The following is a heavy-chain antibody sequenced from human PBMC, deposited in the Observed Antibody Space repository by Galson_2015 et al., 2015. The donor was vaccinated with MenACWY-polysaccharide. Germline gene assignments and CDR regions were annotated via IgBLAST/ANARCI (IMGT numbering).Heavy chain of an antibody. Sequence: SVKVSCKASGYTFTIYAMNWVRQAPGQGLEWLGWINTNTGNPTYAQGFTGRFVISLDTSVSTEYLQISSLKAEDTAVYYCVRIPNQIATTVPMGRFDYLGQGTLVTVSS. CDR3: VRIPNQIATTVPMGRFDY. CDR1: GYTFTIYA. J-gene: IGHJ4*02. D-gene: IGHD4-17*01. V-gene: IGHV7-4-1*02. CDR2: INTNTGNP.